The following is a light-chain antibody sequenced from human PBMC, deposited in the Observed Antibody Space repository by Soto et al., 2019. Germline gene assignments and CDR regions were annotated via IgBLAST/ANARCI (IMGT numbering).Light chain of an antibody. Sequence: DIVMTQSPDSLAVSLGERATINCKSSQSVLYSPNNKNYLAWFQQKPGQPPKLLFYWASTREFGVPDRFSGGGSGTDFTLTVSSQQAEDVAVYYCQQYDTGPLTFGQGNKVDIK. V-gene: IGKV4-1*01. J-gene: IGKJ1*01. CDR3: QQYDTGPLT. CDR2: WAS. CDR1: QSVLYSPNNKNY.